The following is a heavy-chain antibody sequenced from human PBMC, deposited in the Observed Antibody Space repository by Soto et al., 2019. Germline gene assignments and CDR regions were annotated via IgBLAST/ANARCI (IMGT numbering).Heavy chain of an antibody. V-gene: IGHV3-21*02. D-gene: IGHD2-2*01. CDR2: ITSSSSYK. J-gene: IGHJ6*02. Sequence: EVQLVESGGGPVKPGGSLRLSCLASAFTSNNFPMHWVRQAPGEGLQWLASITSSSSYKYYADSVKGRFTISRDNAKNSLFLELTGLRAEDTAVYYCAREKCSSTSCNHGMDVWGLGTTVTVSS. CDR1: AFTSNNFP. CDR3: AREKCSSTSCNHGMDV.